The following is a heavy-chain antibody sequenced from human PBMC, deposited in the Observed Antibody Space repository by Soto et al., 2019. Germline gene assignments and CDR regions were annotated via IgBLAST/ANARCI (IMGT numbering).Heavy chain of an antibody. CDR2: IVPIYRTA. D-gene: IGHD6-13*01. V-gene: IGHV1-69*13. Sequence: GASVKVSFKASGGTFSSYLINWVRQAPGQGLDCVGGIVPIYRTADYAQKFQGRVTITADESARTSYMELRSLKSQDTAVYYCVRDSGAKLSSSWGQGTLVTVSS. J-gene: IGHJ4*02. CDR3: VRDSGAKLSSS. CDR1: GGTFSSYL.